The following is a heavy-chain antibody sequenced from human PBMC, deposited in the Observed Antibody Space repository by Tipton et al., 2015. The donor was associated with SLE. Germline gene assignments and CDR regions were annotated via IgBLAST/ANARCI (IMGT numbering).Heavy chain of an antibody. Sequence: SLRLSCAASGFTFSSYAMNWVRQAPGKGLEWISAISGSGGSTYYADSVKGRFTISRDNSKNTLYLQMNSLRIEDTSVYYCARGSDVVVPTAKVWTPGMDVWGQGTTVTVSS. CDR2: ISGSGGST. V-gene: IGHV3-23*01. D-gene: IGHD2-2*01. CDR3: ARGSDVVVPTAKVWTPGMDV. CDR1: GFTFSSYA. J-gene: IGHJ6*02.